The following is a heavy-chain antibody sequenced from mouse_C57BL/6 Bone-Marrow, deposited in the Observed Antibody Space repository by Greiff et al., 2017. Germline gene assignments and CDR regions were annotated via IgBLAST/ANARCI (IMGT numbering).Heavy chain of an antibody. J-gene: IGHJ2*01. CDR1: GFNIKDDY. V-gene: IGHV14-4*01. Sequence: EVQLQQSGAELVRPGASVMLSCTASGFNIKDDYMHWVKQRPEQGLEWIGWIDPENGDTEYASKFQGKATITADTSSNTAYLQLSSLTSEDTAVYYCTTYYYGSSGWGQGTTLTVSS. CDR2: IDPENGDT. CDR3: TTYYYGSSG. D-gene: IGHD1-1*01.